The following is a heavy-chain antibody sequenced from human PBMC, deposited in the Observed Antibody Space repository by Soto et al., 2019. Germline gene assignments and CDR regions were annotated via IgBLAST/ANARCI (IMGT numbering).Heavy chain of an antibody. CDR1: GFTFSRYP. CDR2: ISDDGSNI. CDR3: AREEPHPAPLVF. J-gene: IGHJ4*02. Sequence: GGSLRLCCAAYGFTFSRYPVHWVRQAPGKGLEWVAGISDDGSNIQYADSVKGRLTVSRDDSKSTLYLQMNNLGAEDTAEYFCAREEPHPAPLVFWGQGTLVTVSS. V-gene: IGHV3-30-3*01.